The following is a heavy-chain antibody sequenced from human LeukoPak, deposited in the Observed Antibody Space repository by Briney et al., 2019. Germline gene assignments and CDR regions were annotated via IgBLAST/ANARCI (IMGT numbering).Heavy chain of an antibody. V-gene: IGHV3-69-1*01. CDR3: ARRGVQGYMDV. D-gene: IGHD1-26*01. CDR1: GFAVIDHF. CDR2: INGAGVT. J-gene: IGHJ6*03. Sequence: GGSLRLSCAASGFAVIDHFMHWVRQAPGEGLQWVSTINGAGVTYYAASVKGRFTISRDRVKNTVSLQTNNLRADDTAVYFCARRGVQGYMDVWGKGTTVTVSS.